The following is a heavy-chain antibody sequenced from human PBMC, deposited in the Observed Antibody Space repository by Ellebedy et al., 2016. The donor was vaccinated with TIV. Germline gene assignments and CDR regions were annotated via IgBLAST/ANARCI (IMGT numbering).Heavy chain of an antibody. CDR2: LTADGRST. CDR3: RPGHYSDA. Sequence: GGSLRLSXAASGFSLSNSIMSWIRQAPGKGLEWVSTLTADGRSTYFADSVKGRFTISRDNSKNTVYLQMNSLRSEDTAVYYCRPGHYSDAWGQGTLVTVSS. V-gene: IGHV3-23*01. CDR1: GFSLSNSI. J-gene: IGHJ4*02.